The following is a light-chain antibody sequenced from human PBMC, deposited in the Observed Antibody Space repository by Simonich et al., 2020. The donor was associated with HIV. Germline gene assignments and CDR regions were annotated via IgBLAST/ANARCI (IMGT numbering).Light chain of an antibody. J-gene: IGKJ5*01. Sequence: DIVMTQSPDSLAVSLGERATINCKSSRSVLYSSNNKNYLAWYQQRPGQAPRLLIYDASNRATGVPARFSGSGSGTDFTLTISSLEPEDFAVYYCQQRRNWPPITFGQGTRLEIK. CDR3: QQRRNWPPIT. V-gene: IGKV4-1*01. CDR2: DAS. CDR1: RSVLYSSNNKNY.